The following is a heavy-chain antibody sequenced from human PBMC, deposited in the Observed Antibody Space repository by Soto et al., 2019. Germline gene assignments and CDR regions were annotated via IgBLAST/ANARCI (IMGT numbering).Heavy chain of an antibody. CDR1: GYTFTSHA. Sequence: QVQFVQSGAEVKRPGASVTVSCKASGYTFTSHAVHWVRQAPGERLECMGWIHAGNGKTKYSQSFQGRVTFTSDTSASTVYMELSSLKSADTAVYYCAGGGRVAAPSFDYWGQGTLVTVSS. CDR3: AGGGRVAAPSFDY. D-gene: IGHD6-6*01. V-gene: IGHV1-3*01. J-gene: IGHJ4*02. CDR2: IHAGNGKT.